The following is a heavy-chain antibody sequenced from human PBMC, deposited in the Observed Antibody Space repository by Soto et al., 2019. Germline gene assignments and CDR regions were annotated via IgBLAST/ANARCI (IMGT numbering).Heavy chain of an antibody. V-gene: IGHV3-73*01. CDR1: GFTFSGSA. CDR2: IRSEANSYAT. J-gene: IGHJ6*02. Sequence: PGGSLRLSCSASGFTFSGSAMHWVRQASGKGLEWVGRIRSEANSYATAYAASVKGRFTISRDDSKNAAYLQMNSLKTEDTAVYYCKVSGYCSSTSCYDAGIYGMDVWGQGTMVTVSS. CDR3: KVSGYCSSTSCYDAGIYGMDV. D-gene: IGHD2-2*01.